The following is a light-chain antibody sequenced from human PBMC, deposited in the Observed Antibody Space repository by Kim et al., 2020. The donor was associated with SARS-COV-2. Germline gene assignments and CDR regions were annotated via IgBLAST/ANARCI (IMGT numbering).Light chain of an antibody. V-gene: IGLV2-23*02. CDR2: EVT. CDR1: SSDVGSYNL. J-gene: IGLJ1*01. CDR3: CSYAGSTTSV. Sequence: GQSITISCTGTSSDVGSYNLVSWYQQHPGKAPQLMIYEVTKRPSGVSNRFSGSKSGNTASLTISGLQAEDEADYYCCSYAGSTTSVFGTGTKVTVL.